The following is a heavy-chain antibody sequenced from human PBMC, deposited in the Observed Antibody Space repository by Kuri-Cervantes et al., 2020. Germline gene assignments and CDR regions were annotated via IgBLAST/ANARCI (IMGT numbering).Heavy chain of an antibody. J-gene: IGHJ3*02. Sequence: GGSLRLSCAASGFTVSSNYMSWVRQAPGKGLEWVSVIYSGGSTYYADSVKGRFTIPRDNAKNSLYLQMNSLRAEDTALYYCAKDNGSGSYGFGNDAFDIWGQGTMVTVSS. CDR2: IYSGGST. D-gene: IGHD3-10*01. CDR1: GFTVSSNY. CDR3: AKDNGSGSYGFGNDAFDI. V-gene: IGHV3-53*05.